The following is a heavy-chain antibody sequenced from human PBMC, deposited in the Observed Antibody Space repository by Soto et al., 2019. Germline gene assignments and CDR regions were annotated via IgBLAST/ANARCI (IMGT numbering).Heavy chain of an antibody. Sequence: ASVKVSCKASGYTFTSYGISWVRQAPGQGLEWMGRISPYNGNTSYAQKLQGRVTMTTDTSTSTAYMELRSLRSDDTAVYYCARDRGYNWNYGWFDPWGQGTLVTVSS. J-gene: IGHJ5*02. CDR2: ISPYNGNT. CDR3: ARDRGYNWNYGWFDP. CDR1: GYTFTSYG. V-gene: IGHV1-18*01. D-gene: IGHD1-7*01.